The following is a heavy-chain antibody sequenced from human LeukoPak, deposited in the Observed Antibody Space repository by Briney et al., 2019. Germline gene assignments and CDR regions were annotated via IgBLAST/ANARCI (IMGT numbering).Heavy chain of an antibody. CDR3: ARGSYDSSDFEYFHH. CDR2: INPNSGGT. Sequence: GASVKVSCKVSGYTLTELSMHWVRQAPGQGLEWMGWINPNSGGTNYAQKFQGRVTMTRDTSIGTAYMELNRLRSDDTAVYYCARGSYDSSDFEYFHHWGQGTLVTVSS. D-gene: IGHD3-22*01. CDR1: GYTLTELS. V-gene: IGHV1-2*02. J-gene: IGHJ1*01.